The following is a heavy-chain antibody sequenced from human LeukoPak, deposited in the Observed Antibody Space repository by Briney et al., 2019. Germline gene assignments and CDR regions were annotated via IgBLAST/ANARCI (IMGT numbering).Heavy chain of an antibody. V-gene: IGHV4-39*01. Sequence: SETLSLTCTVSGGSISSYYWGWIRQPPGKGLEWIGSIYYSGSTYYNPSLKSRVTISVDTSKNQFSLKLSSVTAADTAVYYCAGIISDIVVVPAAIRIPNWFDPWGQGTLVTVSS. CDR3: AGIISDIVVVPAAIRIPNWFDP. J-gene: IGHJ5*02. D-gene: IGHD2-2*02. CDR1: GGSISSYY. CDR2: IYYSGST.